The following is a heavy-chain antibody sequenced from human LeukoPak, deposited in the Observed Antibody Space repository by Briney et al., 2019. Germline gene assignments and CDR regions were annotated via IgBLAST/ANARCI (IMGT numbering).Heavy chain of an antibody. V-gene: IGHV3-66*04. Sequence: TGGSLRLSCAASGFTFSSYAMHWVRQAPGKGLEWVSVIYSGGSTYYADSVKGRFTISRDNSKNTLYLQMNSLRAEDTAVYYCARPGYSYGSGLDYWGQGTLVTVSP. D-gene: IGHD5-18*01. CDR1: GFTFSSYA. CDR3: ARPGYSYGSGLDY. CDR2: IYSGGST. J-gene: IGHJ4*02.